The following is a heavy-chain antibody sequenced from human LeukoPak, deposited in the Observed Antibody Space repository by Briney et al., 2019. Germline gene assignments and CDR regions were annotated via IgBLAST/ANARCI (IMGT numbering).Heavy chain of an antibody. CDR1: GGSISSSSYY. CDR2: IYYSGST. V-gene: IGHV4-39*07. D-gene: IGHD3-3*02. Sequence: SETLSLTCTVSGGSISSSSYYWGWIRQPPGKGLEWIGSIYYSGSTYYYPSLKSRVTISVDTSKNQFSLKLSSVTAADTAVYYCARDSAIFGVVRDENWFDPWGQGTLVTVSS. J-gene: IGHJ5*02. CDR3: ARDSAIFGVVRDENWFDP.